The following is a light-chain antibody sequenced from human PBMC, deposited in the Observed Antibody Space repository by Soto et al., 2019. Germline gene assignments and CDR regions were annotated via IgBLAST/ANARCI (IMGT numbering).Light chain of an antibody. V-gene: IGKV1-5*03. CDR2: KAS. CDR1: QSISSW. CDR3: QQYGVT. Sequence: DIQMTQSPSTLSASVGDRVTITFRASQSISSWLAWYQQKPGKAPKLLIYKASSLESGVPSRFSGSGSGTEFTLTISSLQPDDFATYYCQQYGVTFGGGTKVEIK. J-gene: IGKJ4*01.